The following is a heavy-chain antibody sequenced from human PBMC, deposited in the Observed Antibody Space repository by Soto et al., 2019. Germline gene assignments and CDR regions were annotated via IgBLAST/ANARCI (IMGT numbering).Heavy chain of an antibody. CDR1: GGSISSSSYY. J-gene: IGHJ6*03. Sequence: SETLSLTCTVSGGSISSSSYYWGWIRQPPGKGLEWIGSIYYSGSTYYNPSLKSRVTISVDTSKNQFSLKLSSVTAADTAVYYCARGTMVRGVPYYMDVWGKGTTVTVSS. CDR3: ARGTMVRGVPYYMDV. D-gene: IGHD3-10*01. V-gene: IGHV4-39*01. CDR2: IYYSGST.